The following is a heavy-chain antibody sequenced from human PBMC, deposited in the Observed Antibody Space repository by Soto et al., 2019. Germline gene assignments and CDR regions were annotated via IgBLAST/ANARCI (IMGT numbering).Heavy chain of an antibody. CDR1: GGSFSGYY. D-gene: IGHD3-3*01. CDR3: ARGRGDLWGGYKVGYKYYYYGMHV. V-gene: IGHV4-34*01. J-gene: IGHJ6*02. Sequence: QVQLQQWGAGLLKPSETLSLTCAVYGGSFSGYYWSWIRQPPGKGLEWIGEINHSGSTNYNPSLKSRVTISVDTSMNLFSLKLSSVTAADTVVCYCARGRGDLWGGYKVGYKYYYYGMHVWVQGTTVTVSS. CDR2: INHSGST.